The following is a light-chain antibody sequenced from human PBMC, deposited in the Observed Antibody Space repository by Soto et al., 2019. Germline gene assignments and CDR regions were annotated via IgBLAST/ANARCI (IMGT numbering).Light chain of an antibody. CDR2: KAS. V-gene: IGKV1-5*03. CDR3: QHYNSYSEA. CDR1: QTISSW. Sequence: IQMTESPSTRSGSVVDIFTITLRASQTISSWLAWYQQKPGKAPKLLIYKASTLKSGVPSRFSGSGSGTELTLTISSLQPDDFATYYCQHYNSYSEAFGQGTKVDIK. J-gene: IGKJ1*01.